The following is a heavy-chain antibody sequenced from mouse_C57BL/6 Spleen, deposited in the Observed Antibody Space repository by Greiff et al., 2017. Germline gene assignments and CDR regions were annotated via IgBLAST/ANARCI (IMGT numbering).Heavy chain of an antibody. J-gene: IGHJ2*01. D-gene: IGHD2-4*01. CDR3: ARWDYYDYDVYYFDY. CDR2: IYPGSGST. CDR1: GYTFTSYW. Sequence: QVQLQQPGAELVKPGASVKMSCKASGYTFTSYWITWVKQRPGQGLEWIGDIYPGSGSTNYNEKFKSKATLTVDTSASTAYMQLSSLTSEDSAVYYCARWDYYDYDVYYFDYWGQGTTLTVSS. V-gene: IGHV1-55*01.